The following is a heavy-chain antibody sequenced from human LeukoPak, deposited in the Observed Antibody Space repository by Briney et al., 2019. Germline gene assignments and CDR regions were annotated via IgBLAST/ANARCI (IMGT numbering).Heavy chain of an antibody. V-gene: IGHV1-8*01. Sequence: ASVKVSCKASGYTFASYDINWVRQATGQGLEWMGWMNPNSGNTGYAQKFQGRVTMTRNTSIATAYMELTSLRSEDTAMYYCARGLHCTNTSFRQGEWFDPWGQGALVTVSS. D-gene: IGHD2-2*01. CDR2: MNPNSGNT. CDR1: GYTFASYD. CDR3: ARGLHCTNTSFRQGEWFDP. J-gene: IGHJ5*02.